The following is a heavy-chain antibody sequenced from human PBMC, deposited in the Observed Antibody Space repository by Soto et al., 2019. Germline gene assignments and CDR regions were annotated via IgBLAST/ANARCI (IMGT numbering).Heavy chain of an antibody. CDR2: IYYSGST. D-gene: IGHD3-9*01. V-gene: IGHV4-31*03. CDR3: ARYFVATLFDY. J-gene: IGHJ4*02. Sequence: TLSLTCTVSGGSISSGGYYWRWIRQHPGKGLEWIGYIYYSGSTYYNPSLKSRVTISVDTSKNQFSLKLSSVTAADTAVSYCARYFVATLFDYWGQGTLVTVSS. CDR1: GGSISSGGYY.